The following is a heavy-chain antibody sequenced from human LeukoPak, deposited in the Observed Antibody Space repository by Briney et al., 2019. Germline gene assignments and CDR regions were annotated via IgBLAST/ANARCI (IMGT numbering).Heavy chain of an antibody. CDR2: ISYDGSNK. V-gene: IGHV3-30*18. CDR1: GFTFSSYG. CDR3: AKDYTLNYMDV. Sequence: PGGSLRLSCAASGFTFSSYGMHWVRQAPGKGLEWVAVISYDGSNKYYADSVKGRFTISRDNSKNTLYLQMNSLRAEDTAVYYCAKDYTLNYMDVWGKGTTVTVSS. J-gene: IGHJ6*03.